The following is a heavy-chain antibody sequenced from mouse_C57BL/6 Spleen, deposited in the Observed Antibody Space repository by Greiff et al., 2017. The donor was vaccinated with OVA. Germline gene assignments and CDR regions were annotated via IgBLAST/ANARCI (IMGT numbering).Heavy chain of an antibody. V-gene: IGHV6-6*01. CDR1: GFTFSDAW. CDR3: TRLRYLPYWYFDV. D-gene: IGHD2-14*01. J-gene: IGHJ1*03. CDR2: IRNKANNHAT. Sequence: EVKLVESGGGLVQPGGSMKLSCAASGFTFSDAWMDWVRQSPEKGLEWVAEIRNKANNHATYYAESVKGRFTISRDDSKSSVYLQMNSLRAEDTGIYYCTRLRYLPYWYFDVWGTGTTVTVSS.